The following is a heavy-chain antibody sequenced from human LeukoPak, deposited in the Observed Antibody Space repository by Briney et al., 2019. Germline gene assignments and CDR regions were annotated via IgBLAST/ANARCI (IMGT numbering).Heavy chain of an antibody. CDR3: ARAAPNYYDSSGSLRNPYFDY. J-gene: IGHJ4*02. D-gene: IGHD3-22*01. CDR2: IYYSGST. Sequence: TTSETLSLTCTVSGVSISTGGYYWSWIRQHPGKGLEWIGNIYYSGSTYYSPSLKSRVTMSVDTSKNQFSLTLISVTAADTAVYFCARAAPNYYDSSGSLRNPYFDYWGQGTLVTVCS. CDR1: GVSISTGGYY. V-gene: IGHV4-31*03.